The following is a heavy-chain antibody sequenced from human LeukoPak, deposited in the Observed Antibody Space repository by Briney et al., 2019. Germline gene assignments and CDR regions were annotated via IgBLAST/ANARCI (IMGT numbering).Heavy chain of an antibody. CDR2: ISAYNGNT. V-gene: IGHV1-18*01. D-gene: IGHD1-26*01. Sequence: GASVKVSCKASGYTFTSYGISWVRQAPGQGLEWMGWISAYNGNTNYAQKLQGRVTMTTDTSTSTAYMELRSLRSDDTAVYYCARAPFGGSYYIIFDYWGQGTLVTVSS. CDR3: ARAPFGGSYYIIFDY. J-gene: IGHJ4*02. CDR1: GYTFTSYG.